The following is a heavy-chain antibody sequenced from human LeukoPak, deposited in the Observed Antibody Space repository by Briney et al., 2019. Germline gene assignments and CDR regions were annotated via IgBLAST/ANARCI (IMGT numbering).Heavy chain of an antibody. V-gene: IGHV3-21*01. D-gene: IGHD3-16*02. CDR3: AREYYDYVWGSYRSLTLGDFWYFDL. Sequence: PGGSLRLSCAGSGFTFRNYGMRWVRQAPGKGLEWVSSISSSSSYIYYADSVKGRFTISRDNAKNSLYLQMNSLRAEDTAVYYCAREYYDYVWGSYRSLTLGDFWYFDLWGRGTLVTVSS. CDR1: GFTFRNYG. J-gene: IGHJ2*01. CDR2: ISSSSSYI.